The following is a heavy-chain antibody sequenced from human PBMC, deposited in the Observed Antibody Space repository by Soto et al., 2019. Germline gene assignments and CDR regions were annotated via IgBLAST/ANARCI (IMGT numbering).Heavy chain of an antibody. J-gene: IGHJ3*02. D-gene: IGHD4-17*01. Sequence: ASVKVSCKVSGYMFTELSMHWVRQVPGKGLEWMGGFDPEDGKTIYAQKFQGRVTMTEDTSTDTAYMELSSLRSEDTAVYYCATVVTTLSGAFDIWGQGTMVTVSS. V-gene: IGHV1-24*01. CDR3: ATVVTTLSGAFDI. CDR1: GYMFTELS. CDR2: FDPEDGKT.